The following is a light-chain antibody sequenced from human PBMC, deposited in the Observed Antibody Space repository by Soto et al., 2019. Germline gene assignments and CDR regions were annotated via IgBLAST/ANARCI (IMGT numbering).Light chain of an antibody. J-gene: IGKJ1*01. CDR3: QQYNKWPLT. CDR2: AVS. CDR1: QSVSSN. V-gene: IGKV3-15*01. Sequence: EIMMTQSPGTLSASPGERATLSCRASQSVSSNLAWYQQKPGQAPRLLIYAVSTRATGIPARFSGSGSGTEFTLTISSLQSEDFAVYCCQQYNKWPLTFGQGTK.